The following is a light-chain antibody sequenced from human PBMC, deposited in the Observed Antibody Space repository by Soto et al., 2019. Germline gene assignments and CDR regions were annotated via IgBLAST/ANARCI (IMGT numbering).Light chain of an antibody. Sequence: QSVLTQPPSVSGAPGQRVTISCTGSSSNIGAGYDVHWYQQLPGTAPKLLIYGNSNRPSGVPDRFSGSKSGTSASLAITGLQDEDEADYYCQSYDSSLSGHVVFGGGTKLTV. CDR3: QSYDSSLSGHVV. J-gene: IGLJ2*01. CDR1: SSNIGAGYD. CDR2: GNS. V-gene: IGLV1-40*01.